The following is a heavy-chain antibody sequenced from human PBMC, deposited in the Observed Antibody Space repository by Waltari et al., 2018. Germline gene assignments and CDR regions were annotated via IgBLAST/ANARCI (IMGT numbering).Heavy chain of an antibody. Sequence: EVQLLESGGGLVQPGGSLRLSCAASGFTFSNYGMRWVRQAPGKGLEWVSVISDSGRSTYYADSVKGRFTISRDNSRDTVFLQMNSLRAEDTAVYRCAKISGVARGVLNYFDYWGQGTLVTVSS. D-gene: IGHD3-10*01. V-gene: IGHV3-23*01. J-gene: IGHJ4*02. CDR3: AKISGVARGVLNYFDY. CDR2: ISDSGRST. CDR1: GFTFSNYG.